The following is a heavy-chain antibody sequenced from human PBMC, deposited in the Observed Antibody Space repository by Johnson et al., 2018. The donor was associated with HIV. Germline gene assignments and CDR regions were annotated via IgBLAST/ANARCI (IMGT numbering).Heavy chain of an antibody. V-gene: IGHV3-30*04. J-gene: IGHJ3*02. Sequence: QVQLVESGGGVVQPGRSLRLSCAASGFTFSSYAMHWVRQAPGKGLEWVAVISYDGSNKYYADSVKGRFTISRDNSKNTLYLQMNSLRADDTAVYYCARDPHRKRALGGEGGSFDIWGQGTMVTVSS. D-gene: IGHD1-14*01. CDR1: GFTFSSYA. CDR2: ISYDGSNK. CDR3: ARDPHRKRALGGEGGSFDI.